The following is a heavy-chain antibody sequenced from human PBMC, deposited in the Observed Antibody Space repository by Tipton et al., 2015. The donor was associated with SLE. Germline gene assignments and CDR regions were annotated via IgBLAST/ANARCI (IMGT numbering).Heavy chain of an antibody. CDR2: LHYSETT. CDR1: GGSISGDSYY. D-gene: IGHD4-17*01. J-gene: IGHJ5*02. Sequence: GLVKPSETLSLTCSVSGGSISGDSYYWVWIRQPPGKGLEWIGGLHYSETTYYNPSLKSRVSISVDTSKNHFSLNLSSMTAADTAVYYCARLPTGFPNWFDPWGQGTLVTVSS. CDR3: ARLPTGFPNWFDP. V-gene: IGHV4-39*02.